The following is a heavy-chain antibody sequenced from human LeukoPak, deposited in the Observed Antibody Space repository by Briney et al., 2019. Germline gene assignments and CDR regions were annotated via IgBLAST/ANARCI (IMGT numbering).Heavy chain of an antibody. D-gene: IGHD3-3*02. V-gene: IGHV1-69*01. CDR2: IIPKYSAS. J-gene: IGHJ3*01. Sequence: SVKVSCKASGGSFSDYPINWVRQAPGQGLEWLGGIIPKYSASNYAQAFQGRVTITADESTNTVYMEMSGLRPNDTAVYYCVRPDRIFGVPAAFDAWGQGTLVAVSS. CDR1: GGSFSDYP. CDR3: VRPDRIFGVPAAFDA.